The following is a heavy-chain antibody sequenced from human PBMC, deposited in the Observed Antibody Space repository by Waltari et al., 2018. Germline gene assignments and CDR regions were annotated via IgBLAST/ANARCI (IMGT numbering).Heavy chain of an antibody. CDR3: VRAWRSSSRWFDP. CDR1: GGSIGRNTFY. CDR2: INYSGSN. D-gene: IGHD6-19*01. V-gene: IGHV4-39*07. Sequence: QVQLQESGPGLVKSSETLSLTCTVSGGSIGRNTFYWAWLRQPPGKRMEWMAIINYSGSNLYRPYLKISVNISVDTTRNLLSLMWTSVTAADTAVYFCVRAWRSSSRWFDPWGQGTLVTVSS. J-gene: IGHJ5*02.